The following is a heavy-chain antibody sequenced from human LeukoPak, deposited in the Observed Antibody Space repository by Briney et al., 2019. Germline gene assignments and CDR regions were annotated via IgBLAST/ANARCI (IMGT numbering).Heavy chain of an antibody. J-gene: IGHJ3*02. Sequence: GGSLRLSCAASGFTFDDYAMHWVRQAPGKGLEWVSGISWNSGSIGYADSVKGRFTTSRDNAKNSLYLHMNSLRAEDTALYYCAKVWGGYDILTDDAFDIWGQGTMVTVTS. V-gene: IGHV3-9*01. CDR3: AKVWGGYDILTDDAFDI. D-gene: IGHD3-9*01. CDR1: GFTFDDYA. CDR2: ISWNSGSI.